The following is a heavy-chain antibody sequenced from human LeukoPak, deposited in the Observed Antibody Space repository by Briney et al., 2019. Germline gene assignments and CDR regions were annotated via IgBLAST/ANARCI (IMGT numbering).Heavy chain of an antibody. V-gene: IGHV3-48*01. CDR2: ISSSSSTI. CDR3: ARGRVITMVRGVLVY. Sequence: PGGSLRLSCAASGFTFSSYSMNWVRQAPEKGLEWVSYISSSSSTIYYADSVEGRFTISRDNAKNSLYLQMNSLRAEDTAVYYCARGRVITMVRGVLVYWGQGTLVTVSS. CDR1: GFTFSSYS. D-gene: IGHD3-10*01. J-gene: IGHJ4*02.